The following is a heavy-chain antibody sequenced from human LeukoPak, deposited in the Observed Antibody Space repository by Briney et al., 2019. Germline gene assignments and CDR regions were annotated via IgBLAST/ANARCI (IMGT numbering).Heavy chain of an antibody. CDR2: IKSKTDGGTT. Sequence: GGSLRLSGAASGFTFSNAWMSWVRQAPGKGLEWVGRIKSKTDGGTTDYAAPVKGRFTISRDDSKNTLYLQMNSLKTEDTAVYYCTTVVVVPPAIKAYYYYMHVWGKGTTVPVSS. D-gene: IGHD2-2*02. J-gene: IGHJ6*03. CDR3: TTVVVVPPAIKAYYYYMHV. CDR1: GFTFSNAW. V-gene: IGHV3-15*01.